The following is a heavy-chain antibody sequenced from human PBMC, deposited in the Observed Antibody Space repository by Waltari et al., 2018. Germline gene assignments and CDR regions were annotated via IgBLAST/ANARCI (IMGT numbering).Heavy chain of an antibody. D-gene: IGHD6-6*01. V-gene: IGHV4-34*01. CDR3: ASPAGRYSRSPFFDY. CDR1: GGSFSGDF. J-gene: IGHJ4*02. Sequence: QVQLQQWGTRVLKPSETLSLTCAVHGGSFSGDFWAWIRQPPGKGLEWLGEINHDGNTNYNPSLKSRVSISADMSKNQFSLKVTSVTAADTAVYYCASPAGRYSRSPFFDYWGQGTLVTVSS. CDR2: INHDGNT.